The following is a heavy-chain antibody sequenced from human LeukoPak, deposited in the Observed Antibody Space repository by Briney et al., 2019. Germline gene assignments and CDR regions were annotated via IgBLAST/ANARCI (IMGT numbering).Heavy chain of an antibody. Sequence: GGSLRLSCEASGFTFSDYAIHWVRQAPGNGLEWVALISDDGNNKYYAESVRGRFTISRDNSKNTLSLEMNSLRPEDTAVYYCARGEGKYDFGSGISGGQGTLVIVSS. CDR1: GFTFSDYA. J-gene: IGHJ4*02. V-gene: IGHV3-30-3*01. CDR3: ARGEGKYDFGSGIS. CDR2: ISDDGNNK. D-gene: IGHD3-10*01.